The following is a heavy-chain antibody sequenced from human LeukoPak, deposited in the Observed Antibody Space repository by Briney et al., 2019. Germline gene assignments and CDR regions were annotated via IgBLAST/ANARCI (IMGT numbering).Heavy chain of an antibody. CDR2: IYYSGST. Sequence: SETLSLTCTVSGGSISSYSWSWIGQPPGKGLEGMGYIYYSGSTNDNPSLKSRLTISIDTSKHQFSLQLSSVPAADTAVYYCATHPPKLCTGGSCSDYWGQGTLVTVSS. J-gene: IGHJ4*02. V-gene: IGHV4-59*01. CDR1: GGSISSYS. CDR3: ATHPPKLCTGGSCSDY. D-gene: IGHD2-15*01.